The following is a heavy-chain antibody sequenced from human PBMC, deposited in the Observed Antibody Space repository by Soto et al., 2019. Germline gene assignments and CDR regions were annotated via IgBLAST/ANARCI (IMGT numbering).Heavy chain of an antibody. CDR2: ITSASDYI. CDR1: GFMFTRSS. D-gene: IGHD3-9*01. CDR3: ARVGTGSSTPFDI. Sequence: GGSLRLSCVALGFMFTRSSMNWVRQSPGKGLEWVSSITSASDYIFYADSVKGRFTISRDNAKTSLYLQMNSLRAEDTAVYYCARVGTGSSTPFDIWGQGTMVTVSS. J-gene: IGHJ3*02. V-gene: IGHV3-21*01.